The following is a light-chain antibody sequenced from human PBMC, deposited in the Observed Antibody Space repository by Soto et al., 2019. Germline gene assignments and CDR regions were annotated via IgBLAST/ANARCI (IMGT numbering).Light chain of an antibody. J-gene: IGLJ2*01. CDR1: SNDVGGYHY. CDR2: EVT. V-gene: IGLV2-14*01. Sequence: QSVLTQPASVSGSPGQSITISCTGTSNDVGGYHYVSWYQQHPGKAPKLMIYEVTDRPSGVSNRFSGSKSGNTASLTISGLQAEDEADYYCSSYTSSITPLFGGGTKLTVL. CDR3: SSYTSSITPL.